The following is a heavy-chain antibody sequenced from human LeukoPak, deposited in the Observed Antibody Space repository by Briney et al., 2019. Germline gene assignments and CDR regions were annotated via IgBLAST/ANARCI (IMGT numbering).Heavy chain of an antibody. CDR2: FSPIFGTV. V-gene: IGHV1-69*13. CDR3: AREVAVAGTVSYFYYYGMDV. J-gene: IGHJ6*02. CDR1: GGTFTRYA. Sequence: SVNVSCKASGGTFTRYAISWVRQAPGQGLEWMGGFSPIFGTVNYAQKFQGRVTITADESTSTAYMELSSLRSEDTAVYYCAREVAVAGTVSYFYYYGMDVWGQGTTVTVSS. D-gene: IGHD6-19*01.